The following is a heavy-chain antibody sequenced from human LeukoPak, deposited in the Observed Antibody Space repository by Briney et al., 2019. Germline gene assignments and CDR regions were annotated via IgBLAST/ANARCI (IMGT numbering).Heavy chain of an antibody. D-gene: IGHD6-19*01. CDR1: GFIFNNYA. CDR3: AKDNRRHYTSGPNPDSLH. V-gene: IGHV3-9*01. CDR2: ISWNSGSI. Sequence: GGSLRLSCAGSGFIFNNYAMHWVRQPPGKGLEWVSGISWNSGSIDYADSVKGRFTISRDNAKNSLYLQMNSLRVEDTAFYYCAKDNRRHYTSGPNPDSLHWDQGALVTVSS. J-gene: IGHJ4*02.